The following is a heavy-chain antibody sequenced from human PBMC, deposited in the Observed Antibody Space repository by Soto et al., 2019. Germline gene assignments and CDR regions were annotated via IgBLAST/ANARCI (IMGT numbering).Heavy chain of an antibody. V-gene: IGHV3-30*18. J-gene: IGHJ6*02. CDR1: GFTLSSYG. CDR3: AKDITYYDFWSGYYTGYAPTIYYYYYGMDV. CDR2: ISYGVSNK. Sequence: GGSLRLSCAASGFTLSSYGMHWVRQAPGKGLEWVAVISYGVSNKYYADSVKGRFTISRDNSKNTLYLQMNSLRAEDTAVYYCAKDITYYDFWSGYYTGYAPTIYYYYYGMDVWGQGTTVTAP. D-gene: IGHD3-3*01.